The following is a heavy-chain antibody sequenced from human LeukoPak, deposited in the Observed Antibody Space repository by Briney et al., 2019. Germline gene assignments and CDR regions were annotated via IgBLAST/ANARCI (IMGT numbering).Heavy chain of an antibody. CDR3: ATGEWIVGYFHH. CDR2: IYYSGTT. Sequence: SETLSLTRTVSGVSISSFYWSWVRQAPGKGPEFIGYIYYSGTTTYNPSLKSRITISVDTSKNQFSLKLDSVTSADTAVYYCATGEWIVGYFHHWGQGTLVTVSS. D-gene: IGHD2-15*01. CDR1: GVSISSFY. J-gene: IGHJ1*01. V-gene: IGHV4-59*01.